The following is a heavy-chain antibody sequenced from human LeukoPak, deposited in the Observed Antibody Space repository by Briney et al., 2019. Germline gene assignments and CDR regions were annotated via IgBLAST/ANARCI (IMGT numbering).Heavy chain of an antibody. Sequence: SETLSPTCTVSGGSISSSSYYWGWIRQPPGKGLEWIGSIYYSGSTYYNPSLKSRVTISVDTSKNQFSLKLSSVTAADTAVYYCARRSEGRPYDFWSGYPYYFDYWGQGTLVTVSS. CDR3: ARRSEGRPYDFWSGYPYYFDY. J-gene: IGHJ4*02. V-gene: IGHV4-39*01. D-gene: IGHD3-3*01. CDR1: GGSISSSSYY. CDR2: IYYSGST.